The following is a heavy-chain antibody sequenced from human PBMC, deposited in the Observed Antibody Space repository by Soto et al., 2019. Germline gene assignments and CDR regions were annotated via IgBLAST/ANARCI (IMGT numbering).Heavy chain of an antibody. D-gene: IGHD2-2*01. CDR3: AKDSRQVYCSSTRCFDAFDI. V-gene: IGHV3-9*01. Sequence: EVQLVESGGGLVQPGRSLRLSCAASGFTFDDYAMHWVRQAPGKGLEWVSGISWNSGSIGYADSVKGRFTISRDNAKNALYMQMNSLRAEDTALYYCAKDSRQVYCSSTRCFDAFDICGRGRMVAV. CDR2: ISWNSGSI. J-gene: IGHJ3*02. CDR1: GFTFDDYA.